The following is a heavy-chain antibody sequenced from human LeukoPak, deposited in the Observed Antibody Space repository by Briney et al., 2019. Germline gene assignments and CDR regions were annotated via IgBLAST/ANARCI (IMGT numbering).Heavy chain of an antibody. CDR2: IYHSGST. Sequence: SETLSLTCTVSGYTISSGYYWGWIRQPPGKGLEWIGSIYHSGSTYYNPSLKSRVTISVDTSKNQFSLKLSSVTAADTAVYYCARDPPYSSSAGYFDYWGQGTLVTVSS. J-gene: IGHJ4*02. CDR1: GYTISSGYY. CDR3: ARDPPYSSSAGYFDY. V-gene: IGHV4-38-2*02. D-gene: IGHD6-13*01.